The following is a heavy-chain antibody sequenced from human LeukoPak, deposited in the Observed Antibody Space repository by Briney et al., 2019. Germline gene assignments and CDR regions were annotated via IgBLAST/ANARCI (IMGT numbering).Heavy chain of an antibody. J-gene: IGHJ4*02. CDR3: AKRSQTAGSSYYYDY. CDR1: GFTFSSYA. D-gene: IGHD3-22*01. V-gene: IGHV3-23*01. Sequence: PGGSLRLSCAASGFTFSSYAMSWVRQAPGKGLEWVSGISADGIRTYYADSVKGRFTISRDNSKNTLYLQMNSLGAADTAVFYCAKRSQTAGSSYYYDYWGQGTLVTVSS. CDR2: ISADGIRT.